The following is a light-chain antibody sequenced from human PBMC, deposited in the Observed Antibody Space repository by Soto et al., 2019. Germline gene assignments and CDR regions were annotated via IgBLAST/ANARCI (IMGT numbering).Light chain of an antibody. CDR1: QNFGSRS. Sequence: EIVLTQSPGTLSLFPGEKATLSCRASQNFGSRSLAWYQQKPGQAPRLLIYGASTRATGSPDRFSGSGSGTEFTLTINRLEPEDFAVYYCQQYAGSPETFGQGTKV. CDR2: GAS. J-gene: IGKJ1*01. CDR3: QQYAGSPET. V-gene: IGKV3-20*01.